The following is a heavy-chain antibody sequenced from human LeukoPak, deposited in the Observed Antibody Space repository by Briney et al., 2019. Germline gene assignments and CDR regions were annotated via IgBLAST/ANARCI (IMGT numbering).Heavy chain of an antibody. Sequence: GGSLRLSCAASGFTFDDYDMSWVRQAPGKGLEWVSGINWNGGSTSYADSVKGRFTTSRDNAKNSLYLQMNSLRAEDTAVYYCARDKLISGGSDLDYWGQGTLVTVSS. D-gene: IGHD2-15*01. CDR2: INWNGGST. CDR1: GFTFDDYD. V-gene: IGHV3-20*04. J-gene: IGHJ4*02. CDR3: ARDKLISGGSDLDY.